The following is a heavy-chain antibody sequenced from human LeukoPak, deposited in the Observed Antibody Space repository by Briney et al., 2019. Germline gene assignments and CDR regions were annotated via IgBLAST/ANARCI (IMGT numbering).Heavy chain of an antibody. Sequence: GGSLRLSCAASGFTRSSYSMNWVRQAPGKGLEWVSSFSSSSSYIYYADSVKGRFTISRDNAKNSLYLQMNSLRAEDTAVYYCARGVVGATDTGAFDYWGQGTLVTVSS. CDR3: ARGVVGATDTGAFDY. CDR1: GFTRSSYS. D-gene: IGHD1-26*01. CDR2: FSSSSSYI. J-gene: IGHJ4*02. V-gene: IGHV3-21*01.